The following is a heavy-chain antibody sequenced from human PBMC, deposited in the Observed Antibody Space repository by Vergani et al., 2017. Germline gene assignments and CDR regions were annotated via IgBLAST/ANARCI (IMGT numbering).Heavy chain of an antibody. CDR1: GSTFTSYG. Sequence: QVQLVQSGVEVKKPGASVKVSCKASGSTFTSYGISWVRQAPGQGLEWMGWINTYNGNTNYAQKVQGRVTMTTDTSTRTAYMELRSLRSDDTAVYYCARDLRMTPFYGLDVWGQGTTVTVSS. J-gene: IGHJ6*02. D-gene: IGHD2-8*01. CDR3: ARDLRMTPFYGLDV. V-gene: IGHV1-18*01. CDR2: INTYNGNT.